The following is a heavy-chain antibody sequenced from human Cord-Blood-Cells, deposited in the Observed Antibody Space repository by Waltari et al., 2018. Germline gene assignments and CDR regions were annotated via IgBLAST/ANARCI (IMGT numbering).Heavy chain of an antibody. V-gene: IGHV4-34*01. D-gene: IGHD3-22*01. CDR2: ITHSGSN. CDR1: GGSFSGYY. Sequence: QVQLQQWGAGLLKPSEPLSLTCAVYGGSFSGYYWGWIRQPPGKGLEWMGEITHSGSNNNKPYLKSRVTISVDPSKKQFSLKLSSVTAADTAVYYCARGLPYYYDSSGSRWVDPWGQGTLVTVSS. CDR3: ARGLPYYYDSSGSRWVDP. J-gene: IGHJ5*02.